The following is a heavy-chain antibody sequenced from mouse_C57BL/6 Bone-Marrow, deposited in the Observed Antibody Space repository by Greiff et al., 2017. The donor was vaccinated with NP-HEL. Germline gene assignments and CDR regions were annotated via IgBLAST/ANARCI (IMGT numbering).Heavy chain of an antibody. CDR3: ARSGVITTVVRYFDV. CDR2: IHPNSGST. Sequence: VQLQQPGAELVKPGASVKLSCKASGYTFTSYWMHWVKQRPGQGLEWIGMIHPNSGSTNYNEKFKSKATLTVDKSSSTAYMQLSSLTSEDSAVYYCARSGVITTVVRYFDVWCTGTTVTVSS. V-gene: IGHV1-64*01. CDR1: GYTFTSYW. D-gene: IGHD1-1*01. J-gene: IGHJ1*03.